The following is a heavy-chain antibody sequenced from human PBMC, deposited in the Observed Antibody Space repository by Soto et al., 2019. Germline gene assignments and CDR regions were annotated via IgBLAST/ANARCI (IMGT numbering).Heavy chain of an antibody. J-gene: IGHJ4*02. CDR3: ARDDRRYDFWSGYYYYDY. V-gene: IGHV1-18*01. D-gene: IGHD3-3*01. CDR2: ISGYNGNT. Sequence: QVQLVQSGAEVKKPGASVKVSCKASGYTFTSYGISWVRQAPGQGLEWRGWISGYNGNTNYAQKLQGRVTMTTDTSTSTAYMELRRLRSDDTAVYYCARDDRRYDFWSGYYYYDYWGQGTLVTVSS. CDR1: GYTFTSYG.